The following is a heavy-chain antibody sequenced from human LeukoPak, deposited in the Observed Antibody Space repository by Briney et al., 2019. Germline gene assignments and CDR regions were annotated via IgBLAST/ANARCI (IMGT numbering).Heavy chain of an antibody. CDR1: GYTFTSNY. Sequence: ASVKVSCKAFGYTFTSNYMHWVRQAPGQGPEWMGVISPSGGSTTYAQKFQDRVTITADKSTSTAYMELRSLRSDDTAVYYCARETVEADYWGQGTLVTVSS. V-gene: IGHV1-46*01. D-gene: IGHD4-17*01. CDR3: ARETVEADY. CDR2: ISPSGGST. J-gene: IGHJ4*02.